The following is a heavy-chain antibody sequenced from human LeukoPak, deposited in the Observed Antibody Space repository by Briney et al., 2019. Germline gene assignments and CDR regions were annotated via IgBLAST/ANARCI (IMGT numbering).Heavy chain of an antibody. Sequence: GASVKVSCKVSGYTLTELSIHWVRQAPGQGLEWMGMIYPRDGSTSYAQKFQGRVTVTRDTSTSTVHMELSGLRSEDTAVYYCARDQEAFDYWGQGTLVTVSS. J-gene: IGHJ4*02. CDR3: ARDQEAFDY. CDR2: IYPRDGST. CDR1: GYTLTELS. V-gene: IGHV1-46*01.